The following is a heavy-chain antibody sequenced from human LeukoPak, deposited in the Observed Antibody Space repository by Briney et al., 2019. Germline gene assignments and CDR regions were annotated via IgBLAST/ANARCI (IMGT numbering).Heavy chain of an antibody. CDR3: AKNYYDSSGYFDY. Sequence: PGGSLRLSCAASGFTFSTYAMSWVRQAPGKGLEWVSAISGSGGSTYYADSVKGRFTISRDNSKNTLYLQMNSLRAEDTAVYYCAKNYYDSSGYFDYWGQGTLVTVSS. V-gene: IGHV3-23*01. CDR1: GFTFSTYA. CDR2: ISGSGGST. D-gene: IGHD3-22*01. J-gene: IGHJ4*02.